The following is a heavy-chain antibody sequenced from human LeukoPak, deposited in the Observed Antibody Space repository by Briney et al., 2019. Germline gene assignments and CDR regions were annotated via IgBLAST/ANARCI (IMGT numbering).Heavy chain of an antibody. CDR1: GFTFSSYG. Sequence: GGSLRLSCAASGFTFSSYGMHWVRQAPGKGLEWVAVISYDGSNKYYADSVKGRFTISRDNSKNTLFLQMNSLRAEDTAVYYCATSPSGVYSVLLGSFDYWGQGTLVTVSS. CDR3: ATSPSGVYSVLLGSFDY. J-gene: IGHJ4*02. CDR2: ISYDGSNK. V-gene: IGHV3-30*03. D-gene: IGHD1-26*01.